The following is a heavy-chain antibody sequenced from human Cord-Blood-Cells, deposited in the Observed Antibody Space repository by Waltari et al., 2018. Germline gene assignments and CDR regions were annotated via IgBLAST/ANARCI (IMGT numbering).Heavy chain of an antibody. CDR2: LWYDGSNK. D-gene: IGHD1-26*01. J-gene: IGHJ3*02. Sequence: QVQLVESGGGVVQPGRSLRLSCAASGFTFSSYGMHWVRQAPGKGLGWVAVLWYDGSNKYYADSVKGRFTISRDNSKNTLYLQMNSLRAEDTAVYYCARDDHVGADAFDIWGQGTMVTVSS. V-gene: IGHV3-33*01. CDR1: GFTFSSYG. CDR3: ARDDHVGADAFDI.